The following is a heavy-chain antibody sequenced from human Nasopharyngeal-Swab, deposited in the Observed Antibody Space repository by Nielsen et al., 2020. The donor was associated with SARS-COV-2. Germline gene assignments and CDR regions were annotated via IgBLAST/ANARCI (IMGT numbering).Heavy chain of an antibody. V-gene: IGHV3-23*01. Sequence: GGSLRLSCAVSGFTFSNSAMCWVRQAPGKGLEGVSGISISGDTRYYADSVKGRFTIYRDNSKNTVYLQMNSLRVEDTAVYYCAKEEVPNDYWGQGTLVTVSS. CDR1: GFTFSNSA. CDR3: AKEEVPNDY. J-gene: IGHJ4*02. CDR2: ISISGDTR. D-gene: IGHD4/OR15-4a*01.